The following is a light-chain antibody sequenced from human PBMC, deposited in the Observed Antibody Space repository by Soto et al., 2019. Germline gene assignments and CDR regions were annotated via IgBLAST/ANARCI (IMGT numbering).Light chain of an antibody. J-gene: IGKJ1*01. CDR3: QQRSNWPWT. Sequence: EIVMTQSPATLSVSPGERATLSCRASQSVSSSSLAWYQQKRGQAPRLLIYDASNRATGIPARFSGSGSGTDFTLTISSLEPEDFAVYYCQQRSNWPWTFGQGTKVDI. V-gene: IGKV3D-20*02. CDR2: DAS. CDR1: QSVSSSS.